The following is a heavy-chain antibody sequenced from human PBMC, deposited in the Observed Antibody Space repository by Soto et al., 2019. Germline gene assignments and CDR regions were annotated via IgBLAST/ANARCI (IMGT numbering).Heavy chain of an antibody. V-gene: IGHV1-2*02. CDR2: INPNSGGT. D-gene: IGHD3-22*01. CDR3: ARVRYYDSSGYYLYYYYYSGIDV. Sequence: ASVKVSCKASGYTFTGYYMHWVRQAPGQGLEWMGWINPNSGGTNYAQKFQGRVTMTRDTSISTAYMELSRLRSDDTAVYYCARVRYYDSSGYYLYYYYYSGIDVWGQGTTVTVYS. J-gene: IGHJ6*02. CDR1: GYTFTGYY.